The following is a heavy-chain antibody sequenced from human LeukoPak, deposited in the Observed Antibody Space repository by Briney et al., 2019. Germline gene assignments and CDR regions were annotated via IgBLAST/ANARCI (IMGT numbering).Heavy chain of an antibody. CDR3: ARTDRIAAAGSGAFDI. D-gene: IGHD6-13*01. Sequence: SETLSLTCAVYGGSFSGYYWSWIRQPPGKGLEWIGEINRSGSTNYNPSLKSRVTISVDTSKNQFSLKLSSVTAADTAVYYCARTDRIAAAGSGAFDIWGQGTMVTVSS. CDR2: INRSGST. J-gene: IGHJ3*02. V-gene: IGHV4-34*01. CDR1: GGSFSGYY.